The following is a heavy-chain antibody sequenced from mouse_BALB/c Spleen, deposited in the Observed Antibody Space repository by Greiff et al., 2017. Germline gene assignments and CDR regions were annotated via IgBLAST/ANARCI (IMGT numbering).Heavy chain of an antibody. J-gene: IGHJ4*01. Sequence: EVQLVESGGGLVKPGGSLKLSCAASGFTFSDYYMYWVRQTPEKRLEWVATISDGGSYTYYPDSVKGRFTISRDNAKNNLYLQMSSLKSEDTAMYYCARGDDYDDYYAMDYWGQGTSVTVSS. CDR2: ISDGGSYT. V-gene: IGHV5-4*02. D-gene: IGHD2-4*01. CDR1: GFTFSDYY. CDR3: ARGDDYDDYYAMDY.